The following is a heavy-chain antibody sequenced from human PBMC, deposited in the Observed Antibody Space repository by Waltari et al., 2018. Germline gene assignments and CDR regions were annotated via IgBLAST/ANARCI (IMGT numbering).Heavy chain of an antibody. CDR3: ARDAVTTGGAPVY. CDR1: GFTFSSYS. D-gene: IGHD4-17*01. Sequence: EVQLVESGGGLVQPGGSLRLSCVASGFTFSSYSMNWVRQAPGKGLEWVSYISTSSNTIYYADFVKGRFTVSRDNAKNSLYLQMNSLRAEDTAVYYCARDAVTTGGAPVYWGQGTLVTVSS. V-gene: IGHV3-48*04. J-gene: IGHJ4*02. CDR2: ISTSSNTI.